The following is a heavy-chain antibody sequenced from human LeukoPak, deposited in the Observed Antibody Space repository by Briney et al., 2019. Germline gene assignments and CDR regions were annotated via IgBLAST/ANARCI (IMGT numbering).Heavy chain of an antibody. CDR2: IYTSRGT. V-gene: IGHV4-4*07. CDR1: GRSISSYY. Sequence: PSETLSLPCTVSGRSISSYYWSWLPQPAGKGLECVGRIYTSRGTNYYPSLKRRVTNSVEPSKNQFSLKLSSVAAADTAVYYCARDTTVTDGYFDLWGRGTLVTVSA. D-gene: IGHD4-17*01. J-gene: IGHJ2*01. CDR3: ARDTTVTDGYFDL.